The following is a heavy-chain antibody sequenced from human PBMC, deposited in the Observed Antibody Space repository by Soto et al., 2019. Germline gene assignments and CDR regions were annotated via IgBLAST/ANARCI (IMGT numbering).Heavy chain of an antibody. CDR2: INHGGTT. Sequence: PSETLSLTCAVYGGSFSGYDWSWIRQPPGKGLEWMGQINHGGTTNYSPSLKSRITISIDTSKNQFSVKLSSVTAADTAVYYCARGLGRNYDLWSGYYLGWFDPWGQGTLVTVSS. J-gene: IGHJ5*02. CDR1: GGSFSGYD. CDR3: ARGLGRNYDLWSGYYLGWFDP. V-gene: IGHV4-34*01. D-gene: IGHD3-3*01.